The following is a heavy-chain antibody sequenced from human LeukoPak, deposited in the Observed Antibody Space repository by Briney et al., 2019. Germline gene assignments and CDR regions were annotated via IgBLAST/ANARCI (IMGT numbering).Heavy chain of an antibody. Sequence: SETLTLTGRVLDTSLQATYSGWIRQPPGKGLEWIGYIYYSGSTNYNPSLKSRVTISVDTSKNQFSLKLSSVTAADTAVYYCANHCPRVAALEYWGQGTLVTVSS. J-gene: IGHJ4*02. CDR3: ANHCPRVAALEY. V-gene: IGHV4-59*08. CDR1: DTSLQATY. CDR2: IYYSGST. D-gene: IGHD2-15*01.